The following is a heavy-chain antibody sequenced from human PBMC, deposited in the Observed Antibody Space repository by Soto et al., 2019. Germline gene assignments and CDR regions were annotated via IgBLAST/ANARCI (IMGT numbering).Heavy chain of an antibody. CDR2: ISSSSSYI. J-gene: IGHJ4*02. CDR1: GFTFSSYS. D-gene: IGHD3-10*01. CDR3: ARESVGAAGTHFDY. V-gene: IGHV3-21*01. Sequence: GGSLRLSCAASGFTFSSYSMNWVRQAPGKGLEWVSSISSSSSYIYYADSVKGRFTISRDNAKNSLYLQMNSLRAEDTAVYYCARESVGAAGTHFDYWGQGTLVTVSS.